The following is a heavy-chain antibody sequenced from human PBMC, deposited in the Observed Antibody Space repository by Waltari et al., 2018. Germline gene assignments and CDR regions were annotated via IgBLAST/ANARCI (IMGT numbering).Heavy chain of an antibody. D-gene: IGHD2-2*01. J-gene: IGHJ4*02. V-gene: IGHV3-30*02. CDR1: GFTFSSYG. CDR2: IRYDGSNK. Sequence: QVQLVESGGGVVQPGGSLRLSCAASGFTFSSYGMHWVRQAPGTGLEWVAFIRYDGSNKYYADSVKGRFTISRDNSKNTLYLQMNSLRAEDTAVYYCAKDRNRYCSSTSCYRFDYWGQGTLVTVSS. CDR3: AKDRNRYCSSTSCYRFDY.